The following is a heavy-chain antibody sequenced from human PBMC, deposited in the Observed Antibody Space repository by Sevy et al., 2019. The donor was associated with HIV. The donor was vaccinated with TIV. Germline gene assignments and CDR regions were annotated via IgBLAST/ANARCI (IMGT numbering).Heavy chain of an antibody. CDR1: GYSISSGYY. V-gene: IGHV4-38-2*01. CDR3: ASSGSSPPSPLQNWFDP. J-gene: IGHJ5*02. Sequence: SETLSLTCAVSGYSISSGYYWGWIRQPPGKGLEWIGSIYHSGSTYYNPSLKSRVTISVDTSKNQFSLKLSSVTAADTAVYYCASSGSSPPSPLQNWFDPWGQGTLVTVSS. CDR2: IYHSGST. D-gene: IGHD1-26*01.